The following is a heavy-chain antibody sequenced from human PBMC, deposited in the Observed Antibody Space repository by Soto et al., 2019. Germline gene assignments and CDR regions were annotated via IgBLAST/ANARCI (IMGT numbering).Heavy chain of an antibody. J-gene: IGHJ2*01. V-gene: IGHV1-69*01. CDR3: AKTPFMTTVSSFRLWYFDF. CDR2: IIPIFGTA. D-gene: IGHD4-17*01. CDR1: GGTFSSYA. Sequence: QVQLVQSGAEVKKPGSSVKVSCKASGGTFSSYAISWVRQAPGQGLEWMGGIIPIFGTANYAQKFQGRVTITADETRSTAYMGRSSLGSEDTAVYYCAKTPFMTTVSSFRLWYFDFWGRGTLVTVSS.